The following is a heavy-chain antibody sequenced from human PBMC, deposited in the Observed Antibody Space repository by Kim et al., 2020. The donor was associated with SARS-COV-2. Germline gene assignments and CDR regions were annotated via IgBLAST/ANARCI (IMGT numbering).Heavy chain of an antibody. D-gene: IGHD6-19*01. CDR3: AHGRSSGWYWYYFDY. J-gene: IGHJ4*02. Sequence: PSLKSRLTITKDTSKNQVVLTMTNMDPVDTATYYCAHGRSSGWYWYYFDYWGQGTLVTVSS. V-gene: IGHV2-5*01.